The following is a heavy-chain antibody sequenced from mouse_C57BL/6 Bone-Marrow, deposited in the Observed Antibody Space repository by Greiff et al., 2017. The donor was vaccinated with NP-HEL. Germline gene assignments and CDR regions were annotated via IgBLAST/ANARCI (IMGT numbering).Heavy chain of an antibody. CDR1: GFTFTDYY. V-gene: IGHV7-3*01. J-gene: IGHJ1*03. D-gene: IGHD1-1*01. CDR3: ARDANYYGSSYGYFDV. Sequence: EVKLVESGGGLVQPGGSLSLSCAASGFTFTDYYMSWVRQPPGKALEWLGFIRNKANGYTTEYSASVKGRFTITRDNSQSILYLQMNARRAEDSATYYCARDANYYGSSYGYFDVWGTGTTVTVSS. CDR2: IRNKANGYTT.